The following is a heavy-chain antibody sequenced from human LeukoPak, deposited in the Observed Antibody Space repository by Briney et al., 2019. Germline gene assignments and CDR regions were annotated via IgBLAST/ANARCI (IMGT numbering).Heavy chain of an antibody. J-gene: IGHJ3*02. V-gene: IGHV3-48*01. D-gene: IGHD5-18*01. CDR2: ISSSSSTI. Sequence: GGSLRLSCAASGFTFSSYSMNWVRQAPGKGLEWVAYISSSSSTIYYADSVKGRFTISRDNAKNSLYLQMNSLRAEDTAVYYCARDHFGYSYGFDAFDIWGQGTMVTVSS. CDR1: GFTFSSYS. CDR3: ARDHFGYSYGFDAFDI.